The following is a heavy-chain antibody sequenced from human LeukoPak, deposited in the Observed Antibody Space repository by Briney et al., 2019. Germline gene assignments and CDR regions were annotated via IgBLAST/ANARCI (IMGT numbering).Heavy chain of an antibody. J-gene: IGHJ4*02. CDR3: AKMMSSGYEDEGFDY. CDR1: GYTFTSYA. Sequence: ASVKVSCKAFGYTFTSYAMHWVRQAPGQRLEWMGWINAGNGNTKYSQKFQGRVTITRDTSASTAYMELSSLRSEDTAVYYCAKMMSSGYEDEGFDYWGQGTLVTVSS. D-gene: IGHD5-12*01. V-gene: IGHV1-3*01. CDR2: INAGNGNT.